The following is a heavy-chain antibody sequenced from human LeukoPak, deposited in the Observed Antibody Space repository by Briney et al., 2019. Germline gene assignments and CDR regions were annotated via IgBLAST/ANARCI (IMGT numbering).Heavy chain of an antibody. CDR1: GFTFSSYA. Sequence: GGSLRLSCAASGFTFSSYAMSWVRQAPGKGLEWVSAISGSGGGTCYADSVKGRFTISRDNSKNTLYLQMNSLRAEDTAVYYCAKESGLLWFGEFPTYFDYWGQGTLVTVSS. V-gene: IGHV3-23*01. J-gene: IGHJ4*02. D-gene: IGHD3-10*01. CDR3: AKESGLLWFGEFPTYFDY. CDR2: ISGSGGGT.